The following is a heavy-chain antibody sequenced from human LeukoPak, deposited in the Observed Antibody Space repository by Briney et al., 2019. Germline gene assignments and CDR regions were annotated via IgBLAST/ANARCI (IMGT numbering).Heavy chain of an antibody. CDR1: GFTLSSYW. CDR3: AKNGAQYYYDSSGPFDY. CDR2: ISGSGGST. J-gene: IGHJ4*02. Sequence: GGSLRLSCAASGFTLSSYWMQWVRQAPGKGLEWVSAISGSGGSTYYADSVKGRFTISRDNSKNTLYLQMNSLRAEDTAVYYCAKNGAQYYYDSSGPFDYWGQGTLVTVSS. V-gene: IGHV3-23*01. D-gene: IGHD3-22*01.